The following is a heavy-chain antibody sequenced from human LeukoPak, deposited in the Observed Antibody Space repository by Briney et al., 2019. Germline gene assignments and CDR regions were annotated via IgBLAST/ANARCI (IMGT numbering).Heavy chain of an antibody. D-gene: IGHD3-3*01. J-gene: IGHJ3*02. V-gene: IGHV3-7*01. CDR2: IKQDGSEE. CDR1: GFTFSTYW. Sequence: PGGSLRLSCAASGFTFSTYWMSWVRQAPGKGLEWVANIKQDGSEEYYVDSVKGRFTISRDNAKNSLYLQMNSLRAEDTAVYYCARRGRIRVTLFGNGNAFDIWGQGTMVTVSS. CDR3: ARRGRIRVTLFGNGNAFDI.